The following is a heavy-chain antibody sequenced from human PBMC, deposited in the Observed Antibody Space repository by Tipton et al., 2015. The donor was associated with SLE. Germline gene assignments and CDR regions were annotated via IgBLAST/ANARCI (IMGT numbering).Heavy chain of an antibody. CDR1: GGSISSGGYY. D-gene: IGHD3-10*01. J-gene: IGHJ4*02. V-gene: IGHV4-61*02. CDR2: IYTSGSP. CDR3: ARHRGYFTVSDYIDY. Sequence: TLSLTCTVSGGSISSGGYYWSWIRQYPGKGLEWIGRIYTSGSPNYNPSLKSRVTISVDTSKNQFSLKLSSVTAADTAVYYCARHRGYFTVSDYIDYWGQGTQVTVSS.